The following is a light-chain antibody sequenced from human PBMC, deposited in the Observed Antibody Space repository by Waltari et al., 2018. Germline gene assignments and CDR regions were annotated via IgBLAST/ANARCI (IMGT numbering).Light chain of an antibody. V-gene: IGKV1-39*01. J-gene: IGKJ3*01. Sequence: DIQMTQSPSSLSASVGDRVTITCRARQSISSYLNGYQQKPGKDPKLLIYAASSLQSGVQSRCSGSGSGTDFTLTISSLQPEDFATYYCQQSYSTPFTFGPGTKVDIK. CDR3: QQSYSTPFT. CDR2: AAS. CDR1: QSISSY.